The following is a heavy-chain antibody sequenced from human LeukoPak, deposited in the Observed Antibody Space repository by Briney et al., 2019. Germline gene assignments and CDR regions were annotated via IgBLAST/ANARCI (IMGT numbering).Heavy chain of an antibody. D-gene: IGHD5-18*01. Sequence: SQTLSLTCTVSGGSISIGNYYWSWIRQPAGKGLEWIGRIYTSGSTNYNPSLKSRVTISIDTSKNQFSLRLTSVTAADTAVYYCARSGYRDGYSYGLFDYWGQGTLVTVSS. J-gene: IGHJ4*02. CDR3: ARSGYRDGYSYGLFDY. V-gene: IGHV4-61*02. CDR1: GGSISIGNYY. CDR2: IYTSGST.